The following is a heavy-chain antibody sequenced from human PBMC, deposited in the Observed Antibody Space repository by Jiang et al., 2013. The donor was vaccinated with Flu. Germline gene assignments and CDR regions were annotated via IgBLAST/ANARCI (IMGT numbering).Heavy chain of an antibody. Sequence: VQLLESGGGLVQPGGSLRLSCAASGFTFNIYALTWVRQAPGKGLEWVSTLSGGGDDTYYADSVKGRFTISRDNSKNTVSLQMNSLRADDTAVYYCAKTSAYGPYYLDHWGQG. J-gene: IGHJ4*02. V-gene: IGHV3-23*01. D-gene: IGHD3-22*01. CDR1: GFTFNIYA. CDR2: LSGGGDDT. CDR3: AKTSAYGPYYLDH.